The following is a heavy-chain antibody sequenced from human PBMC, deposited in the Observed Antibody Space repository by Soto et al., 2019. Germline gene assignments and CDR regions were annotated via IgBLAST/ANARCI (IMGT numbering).Heavy chain of an antibody. Sequence: PGGSLRLSCAASGFTFSSYWMSWVRQAPGKGLEWVANIKQDGSEKYYVDSVKGRFTISRDNAKNSLYLQMNSLRAEDTAVYYCARGQDDGSGSSVVYYYYYGMDVWGQGTTVTVSS. J-gene: IGHJ6*02. CDR2: IKQDGSEK. CDR1: GFTFSSYW. D-gene: IGHD3-10*01. V-gene: IGHV3-7*05. CDR3: ARGQDDGSGSSVVYYYYYGMDV.